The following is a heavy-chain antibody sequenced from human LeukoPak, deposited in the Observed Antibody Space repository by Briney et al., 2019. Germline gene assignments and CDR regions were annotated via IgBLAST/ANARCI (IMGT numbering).Heavy chain of an antibody. D-gene: IGHD6-13*01. CDR3: ARAVSVTAAGPGY. Sequence: SETLSLTRTVSGGSISNYYWSWIRQPPGKGLEWIAYIHSSGSTNYNPSLKSRVTISVDMSKNQFSLKLASLTTADTAIYYCARAVSVTAAGPGYWGQGTLVTVSS. J-gene: IGHJ4*02. CDR2: IHSSGST. CDR1: GGSISNYY. V-gene: IGHV4-59*01.